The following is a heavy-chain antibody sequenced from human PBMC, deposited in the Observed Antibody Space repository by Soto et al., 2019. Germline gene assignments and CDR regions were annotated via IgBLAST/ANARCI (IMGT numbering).Heavy chain of an antibody. Sequence: EVQLVESGGGLVQPGESLRLSCAASGFTFSNYWMHWVRQAPGKGLVWVSRIDSDGSRITYADFVKGRFTISRDNAKNTVYLHMNSLTDEDTAVYYCVRTRLGGAVATREDFWGQGTLVTVSS. V-gene: IGHV3-74*01. CDR2: IDSDGSRI. CDR3: VRTRLGGAVATREDF. J-gene: IGHJ4*02. CDR1: GFTFSNYW. D-gene: IGHD2-2*01.